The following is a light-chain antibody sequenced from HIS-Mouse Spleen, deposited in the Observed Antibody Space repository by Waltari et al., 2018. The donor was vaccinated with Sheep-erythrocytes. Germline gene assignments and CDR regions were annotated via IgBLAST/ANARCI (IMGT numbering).Light chain of an antibody. CDR3: CSYAGSSTPWV. Sequence: QSALTQPASVSWSPGQSITISCTGTSSDVGSYNLVSWYQQHPGKAPKLVIYEGSKRPYGVSNRFSGSKSGNTASLTLSGLQAEDESDYYCCSYAGSSTPWVFGGGTKLTVL. J-gene: IGLJ3*02. CDR2: EGS. V-gene: IGLV2-23*01. CDR1: SSDVGSYNL.